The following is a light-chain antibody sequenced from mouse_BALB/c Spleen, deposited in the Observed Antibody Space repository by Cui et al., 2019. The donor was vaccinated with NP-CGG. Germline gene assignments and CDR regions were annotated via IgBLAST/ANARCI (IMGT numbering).Light chain of an antibody. CDR1: TGAVTTSNY. CDR2: GTN. V-gene: IGLV1*01. Sequence: QAVVTQESALTTSPGGTVPLTCRSSTGAVTTSNYANWVQEKPDHLFTGLIGGTNNRVPGVPARFSGSLIGDKAALTITGAQTEDEAIYFCALWYSNHWVFGGGTKLTVL. CDR3: ALWYSNHWV. J-gene: IGLJ1*01.